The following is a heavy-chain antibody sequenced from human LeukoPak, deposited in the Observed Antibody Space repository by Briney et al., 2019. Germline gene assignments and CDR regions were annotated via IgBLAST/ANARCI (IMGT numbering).Heavy chain of an antibody. CDR2: IYYSGST. D-gene: IGHD1-1*01. Sequence: SETLSLTCTVSGGSISSYYWGWIRQPPGKGLEWIGSIYYSGSTYYNPSLKSRVTISVDTSKNQFSLKLSSVTAADTAVYYCARDSVSRTGTTGRKYYFDYWGQGTLVTVSS. CDR3: ARDSVSRTGTTGRKYYFDY. CDR1: GGSISSYY. J-gene: IGHJ4*02. V-gene: IGHV4-39*07.